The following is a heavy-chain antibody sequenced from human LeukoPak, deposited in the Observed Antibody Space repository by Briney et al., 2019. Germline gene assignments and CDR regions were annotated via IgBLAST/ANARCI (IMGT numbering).Heavy chain of an antibody. V-gene: IGHV3-7*01. D-gene: IGHD3-3*01. CDR3: ASYDFWSGYSFNY. J-gene: IGHJ4*02. CDR1: GFPFSVYE. Sequence: PGGSLSLSCAVSGFPFSVYEMNWVRHTPGKGLEWVANIKKDGSEKYYVDSVKGRFTISRDNAKNSLYLQMNSLRPEDTAVYYCASYDFWSGYSFNYWGQGTLVTVSS. CDR2: IKKDGSEK.